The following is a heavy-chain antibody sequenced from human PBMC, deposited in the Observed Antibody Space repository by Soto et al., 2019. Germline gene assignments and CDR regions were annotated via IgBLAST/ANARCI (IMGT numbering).Heavy chain of an antibody. CDR3: ARGRDPTVTTSYYYYYMDV. CDR2: INPSGST. V-gene: IGHV4-34*01. D-gene: IGHD4-17*01. CDR1: GGSFRGYY. J-gene: IGHJ6*03. Sequence: QVQLQQWGAGLLKPSETLSLTCAVSGGSFRGYYGSWIRQPPGKGLEWMGEINPSGSTNYNPSLKCRVTTSVDTSKNQFSLKLSSVTAADTAVYYCARGRDPTVTTSYYYYYMDVWGKGTTVTVSS.